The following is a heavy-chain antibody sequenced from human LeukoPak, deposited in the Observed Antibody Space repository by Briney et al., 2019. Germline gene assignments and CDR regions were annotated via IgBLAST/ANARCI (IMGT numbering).Heavy chain of an antibody. D-gene: IGHD5-24*01. J-gene: IGHJ4*02. CDR2: IVVASGDT. Sequence: GAAGKVSCKASVFSFTNSAMQLVRQARAPRLEWIGWIVVASGDTKYAQKVQEKGTITRDMSTSTAYMELSSQSPEDTAVYYCAAAHIEMQQRGFDYWGQGTLVTVSS. V-gene: IGHV1-58*02. CDR1: VFSFTNSA. CDR3: AAAHIEMQQRGFDY.